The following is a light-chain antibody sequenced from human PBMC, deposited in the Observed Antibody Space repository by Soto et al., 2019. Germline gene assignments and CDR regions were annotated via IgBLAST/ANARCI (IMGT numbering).Light chain of an antibody. J-gene: IGLJ2*01. Sequence: SVLTQPASVSGSPGQSITISCTGTSSDVGSYNLVSWYQQHPGKAPKLMIYEANKRPSGVSNRFSGSKSGNTASLTISGLQPEDEAEYHCSSYAGYSTSVVFGGGTKLTVL. CDR3: SSYAGYSTSVV. CDR2: EAN. CDR1: SSDVGSYNL. V-gene: IGLV2-23*01.